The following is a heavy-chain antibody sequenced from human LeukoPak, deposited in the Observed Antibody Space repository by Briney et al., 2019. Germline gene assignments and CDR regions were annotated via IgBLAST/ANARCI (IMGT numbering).Heavy chain of an antibody. CDR1: GFTFSSYG. CDR2: ISYDGSNK. J-gene: IGHJ4*02. V-gene: IGHV3-30*18. CDR3: AKDGPYSGSTESPFDY. D-gene: IGHD1-26*01. Sequence: PGRSLRPSCAASGFTFSSYGMHWVRQAPGKGLESVAVISYDGSNKYYADSVKGRSTISRDNSKNTLYLQMNSLRAEDTAVYYCAKDGPYSGSTESPFDYWGQGTLVTVSS.